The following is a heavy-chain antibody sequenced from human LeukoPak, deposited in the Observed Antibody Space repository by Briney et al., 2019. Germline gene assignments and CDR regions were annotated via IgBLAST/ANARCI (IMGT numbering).Heavy chain of an antibody. J-gene: IGHJ6*03. V-gene: IGHV7-4-1*02. D-gene: IGHD3-16*01. Sequence: ASVKVSCKASGYTFTSYAMTWVRQAPGQGLEWMGWINTDTGNPTYAPDFTGRFVFSLDTSVSTAYLQISSLQTEDTAVYYCARLRGYYMDVWGKGTTVTVSS. CDR3: ARLRGYYMDV. CDR1: GYTFTSYA. CDR2: INTDTGNP.